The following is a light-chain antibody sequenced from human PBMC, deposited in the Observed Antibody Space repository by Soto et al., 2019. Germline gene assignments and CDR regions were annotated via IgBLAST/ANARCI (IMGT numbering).Light chain of an antibody. J-gene: IGKJ4*01. CDR1: QSVSSSY. CDR3: QQYGSSFL. Sequence: EVVLTQSPATLSLSPGERATLSCRASQSVSSSYLAWYQQKPGQAPRLLIYGASSRATGIPDRFSGSGSGTDFTLTISRLEPEDFAVYYCQQYGSSFLFGGGTKVDIK. CDR2: GAS. V-gene: IGKV3-20*01.